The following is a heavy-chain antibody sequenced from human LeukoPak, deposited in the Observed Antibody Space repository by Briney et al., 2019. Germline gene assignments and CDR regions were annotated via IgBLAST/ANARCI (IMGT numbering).Heavy chain of an antibody. CDR2: ISSSSSYI. V-gene: IGHV3-21*01. Sequence: GGSLRLSCAASGFTFSSYSMNWVRQAPGKGLEWVSSISSSSSYIYYADSVKGRFTISRDNAKNSLYLQMNSLRAEDTAVYYCARGKVGAAAGTGDYWGQGTLVTVSS. CDR1: GFTFSSYS. D-gene: IGHD6-13*01. J-gene: IGHJ4*02. CDR3: ARGKVGAAAGTGDY.